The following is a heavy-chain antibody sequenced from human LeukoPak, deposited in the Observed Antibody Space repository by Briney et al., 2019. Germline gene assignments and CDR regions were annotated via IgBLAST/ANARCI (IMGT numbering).Heavy chain of an antibody. V-gene: IGHV3-74*01. CDR3: ARDFMYSISCTGC. D-gene: IGHD6-13*01. CDR2: IKTDGSST. J-gene: IGHJ4*02. Sequence: GGSLRLSCAASGFTFSSYWMHWVRQAPGKGLVWVSRIKTDGSSTSYADSVKGRFTISRDNAKNTMYLQMNSLRVEDTAVYYCARDFMYSISCTGCWGQGTLVTVSS. CDR1: GFTFSSYW.